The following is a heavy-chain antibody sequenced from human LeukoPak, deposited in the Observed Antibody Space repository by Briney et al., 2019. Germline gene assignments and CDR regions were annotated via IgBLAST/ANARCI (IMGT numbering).Heavy chain of an antibody. CDR1: GYTFTSYG. J-gene: IGHJ6*03. D-gene: IGHD1-26*01. Sequence: GASVKVSCKASGYTFTSYGISWVRQAPGQGLEWMGWISAYNGNTNYAQKLQGRVTMTTDTSTSTAYMELRSPRSDDTAVYYCARDVMGVPNYYYYYMDVWGKGTTVTVSS. V-gene: IGHV1-18*01. CDR2: ISAYNGNT. CDR3: ARDVMGVPNYYYYYMDV.